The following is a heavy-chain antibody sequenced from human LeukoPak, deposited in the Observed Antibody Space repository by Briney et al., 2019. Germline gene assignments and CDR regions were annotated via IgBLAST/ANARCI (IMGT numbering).Heavy chain of an antibody. CDR3: ARGSQLGYFDY. J-gene: IGHJ4*02. CDR2: IIPIFGTA. D-gene: IGHD2-2*01. Sequence: ASVKVSCKASGGTFSRYAISWVRQAPGQELEWMGGIIPIFGTANYAQKFQGRVTITADESTSTAYMELSSLRSEDTAVYYCARGSQLGYFDYWGQGTLVTVSS. V-gene: IGHV1-69*13. CDR1: GGTFSRYA.